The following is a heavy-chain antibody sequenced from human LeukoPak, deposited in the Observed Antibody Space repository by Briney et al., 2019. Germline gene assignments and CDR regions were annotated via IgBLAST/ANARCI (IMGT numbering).Heavy chain of an antibody. CDR3: ARSLVDFWSGYPYTFDY. Sequence: PSETLSLTCTVSGGSISSGDYYWSWIRQPPGTGLEWIGYIYYSGSTYYNPSLKSRVTISVDTSKNQFSLKLSSVTAADTAVYYCARSLVDFWSGYPYTFDYWGQGTLVTVSS. D-gene: IGHD3-3*01. V-gene: IGHV4-30-4*08. J-gene: IGHJ4*02. CDR1: GGSISSGDYY. CDR2: IYYSGST.